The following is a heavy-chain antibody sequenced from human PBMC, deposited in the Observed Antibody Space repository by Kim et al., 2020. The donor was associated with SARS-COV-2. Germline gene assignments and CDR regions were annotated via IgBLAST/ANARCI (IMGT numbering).Heavy chain of an antibody. CDR1: GGSISSGGYY. D-gene: IGHD3-3*01. V-gene: IGHV4-31*03. J-gene: IGHJ4*02. CDR3: ARGRLTIFGVVNSFDY. Sequence: SETLSLTCTVSGGSISSGGYYWSWIRQHPGKGLEWIGYIYYSGSTYYNPSLKSRVTISVDTSNNQFSLKLSSVTAADTAVYYCARGRLTIFGVVNSFDYWGQGTLVTVSS. CDR2: IYYSGST.